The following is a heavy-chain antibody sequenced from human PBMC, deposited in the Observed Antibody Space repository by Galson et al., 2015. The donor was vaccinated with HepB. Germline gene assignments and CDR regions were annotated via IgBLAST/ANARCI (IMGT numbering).Heavy chain of an antibody. D-gene: IGHD3-10*01. J-gene: IGHJ6*02. CDR1: GYTFTSYG. CDR3: ARDYPRAVRGIMDV. V-gene: IGHV1-18*04. CDR2: ISAYNGNT. Sequence: SVKVSCKAAGYTFTSYGISWVRQAPGQGLEWMGWISAYNGNTKDAQKFQGRVTMTTDTSTNPAYMELNTLRSDDTAVYYCARDYPRAVRGIMDVWGQGTTVTVSS.